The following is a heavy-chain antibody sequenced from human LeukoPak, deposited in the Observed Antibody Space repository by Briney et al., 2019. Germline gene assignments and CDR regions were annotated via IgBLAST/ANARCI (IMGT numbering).Heavy chain of an antibody. Sequence: SQSLSPTCAVDGGSFSGYYWGWVRHPPGGGLGWIGEINHSGRHNYNPTLKRRVTISVDTSKDQFSLKRSSVTAADTAVYSCATGGGYSASYFLIGGYYFDYWGQGTLVTVSS. CDR1: GGSFSGYY. D-gene: IGHD1-26*01. J-gene: IGHJ4*02. V-gene: IGHV4-34*01. CDR2: INHSGRH. CDR3: ATGGGYSASYFLIGGYYFDY.